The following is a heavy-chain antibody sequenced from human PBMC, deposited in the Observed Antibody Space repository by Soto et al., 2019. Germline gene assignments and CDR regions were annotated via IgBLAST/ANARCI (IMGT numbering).Heavy chain of an antibody. V-gene: IGHV3-30-3*01. J-gene: IGHJ4*02. CDR1: GFTFSSYA. Sequence: PGGSLRLSCAASGFTFSSYAMHWVRQAPGKGLEWVAVISYDGSNKYYADSVKGRFTISRDNSKNTLYLQMNSLRAEDTAVYYCARDLKRQVFDYWGQGTLVTVSS. CDR2: ISYDGSNK. CDR3: ARDLKRQVFDY.